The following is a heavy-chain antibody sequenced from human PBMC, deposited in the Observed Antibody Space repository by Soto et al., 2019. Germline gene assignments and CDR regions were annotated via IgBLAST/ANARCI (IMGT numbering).Heavy chain of an antibody. CDR3: AKVGRYCSSTSCLGGAFDI. V-gene: IGHV3-30*18. J-gene: IGHJ3*02. CDR1: GFTFSSYG. Sequence: QVQLVESGGGVVQPGRSLRLSCAASGFTFSSYGMHWVRQAPGKGLEWVAVISYDGSNKYYADSVKGRFTISRDNSKNTLYLKMNSLRAEDTAVYYCAKVGRYCSSTSCLGGAFDIWGQGTMVTVSS. D-gene: IGHD2-2*01. CDR2: ISYDGSNK.